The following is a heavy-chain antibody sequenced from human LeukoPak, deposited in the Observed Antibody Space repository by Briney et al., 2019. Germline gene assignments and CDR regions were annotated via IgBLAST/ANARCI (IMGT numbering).Heavy chain of an antibody. CDR3: ASVPRESGSYYHYYYYMDV. J-gene: IGHJ6*03. Sequence: PGGSLRLSCAASGFTFSSYSMNWVRQAPGKGLEWVSSISSSSSYIYYADSVKGRFTISRDNAKNSLYLQMNSLRAEDTAVYYCASVPRESGSYYHYYYYMDVWGKGTTVTISS. CDR1: GFTFSSYS. CDR2: ISSSSSYI. V-gene: IGHV3-21*01. D-gene: IGHD3-10*01.